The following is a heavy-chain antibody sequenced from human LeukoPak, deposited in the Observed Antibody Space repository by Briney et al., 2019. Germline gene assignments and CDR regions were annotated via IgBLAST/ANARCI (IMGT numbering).Heavy chain of an antibody. CDR2: IIPIFGTA. J-gene: IGHJ3*02. CDR1: GYTFTGYY. CDR3: ARDYYDFWSGPFPGADAFDI. V-gene: IGHV1-69*13. D-gene: IGHD3-3*01. Sequence: SVKVSCKASGYTFTGYYMHWVRQAPGQGLEWMGGIIPIFGTANYAQKFQGRVTITADESTSTAYMELRSLRSDDTAVYYCARDYYDFWSGPFPGADAFDIWGQGTMVTVSS.